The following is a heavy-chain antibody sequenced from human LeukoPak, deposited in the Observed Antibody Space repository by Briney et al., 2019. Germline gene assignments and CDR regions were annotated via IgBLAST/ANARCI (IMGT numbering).Heavy chain of an antibody. D-gene: IGHD3-10*01. CDR3: AKDLGGSGSYPTGIDY. CDR1: GFTFSSYG. J-gene: IGHJ4*02. V-gene: IGHV3-23*01. CDR2: ITATSSST. Sequence: SGGSLRLSCAASGFTFSSYGMSWVRQAPGKGLEWVSAITATSSSTHGADSVKGRFTISRDNSKNTLYLQMNSLRPEDTAVYYCAKDLGGSGSYPTGIDYWGQGTLVTVSS.